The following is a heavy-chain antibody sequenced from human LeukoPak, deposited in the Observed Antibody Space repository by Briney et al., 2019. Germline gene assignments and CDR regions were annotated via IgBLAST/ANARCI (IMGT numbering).Heavy chain of an antibody. CDR1: GGSISSSSYY. Sequence: PSETLSLTCTVSGGSISSSSYYWGWIRQPPGEGLEWIGSIYYSGSTYYNPSLKSRVTISVDTSKNQFSLKLSSVTAADTAVYYCARGFESIAARPIDYWGQGTLVTVSS. J-gene: IGHJ4*02. CDR3: ARGFESIAARPIDY. CDR2: IYYSGST. D-gene: IGHD6-6*01. V-gene: IGHV4-39*01.